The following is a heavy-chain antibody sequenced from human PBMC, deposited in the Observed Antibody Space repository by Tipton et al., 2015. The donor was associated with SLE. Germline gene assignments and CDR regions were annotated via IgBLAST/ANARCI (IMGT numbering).Heavy chain of an antibody. CDR2: IWFDGSDE. Sequence: QLVQSGGGVVQPGGYLKLSCAASGFRFSDYVMHWVRQSPGKGLEWLAHIWFDGSDEFYEDSVRGRFTVSRDNSRNTLYLQMNSLRVDDTAVYFCAWSGEIQVWLPDYCGQWTQITVSS. J-gene: IGHJ4*02. CDR3: AWSGEIQVWLPDY. V-gene: IGHV3-33*03. CDR1: GFRFSDYV. D-gene: IGHD5-18*01.